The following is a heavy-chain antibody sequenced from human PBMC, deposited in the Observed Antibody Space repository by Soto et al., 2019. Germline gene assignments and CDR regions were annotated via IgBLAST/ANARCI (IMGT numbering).Heavy chain of an antibody. CDR3: ARQVAGSLATMNFDS. D-gene: IGHD5-12*01. CDR2: KYYSGST. Sequence: PSETLSLTCTVSGGSISGSSYYWGWIRQPPGKGLEWIGSKYYSGSTYYNPSLKSRVTVSVDTSKNQFSLKLSSVTAADTAVYYCARQVAGSLATMNFDSWGQGTLVTVS. J-gene: IGHJ4*02. V-gene: IGHV4-39*01. CDR1: GGSISGSSYY.